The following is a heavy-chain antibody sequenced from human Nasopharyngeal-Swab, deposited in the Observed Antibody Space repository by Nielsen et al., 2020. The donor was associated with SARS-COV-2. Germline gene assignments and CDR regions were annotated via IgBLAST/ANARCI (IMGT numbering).Heavy chain of an antibody. CDR3: ARDGDYSGWELTDY. V-gene: IGHV3-21*01. Sequence: GESLKISCAASGFTFSSYSMNWVRQAPGKGLEWVSSISSSSSYIYYADSVKGRFTISRGNAKNSLYLQMNSLRAEDTAVYYCARDGDYSGWELTDYWGQGTLVTVSS. CDR2: ISSSSSYI. J-gene: IGHJ4*02. D-gene: IGHD1-26*01. CDR1: GFTFSSYS.